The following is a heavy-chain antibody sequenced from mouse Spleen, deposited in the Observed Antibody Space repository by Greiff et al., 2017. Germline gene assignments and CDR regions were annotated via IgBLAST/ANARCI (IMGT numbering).Heavy chain of an antibody. CDR2: IDPNSGGT. CDR3: ASRFITTVVAKDYYAMDY. Sequence: VQLQQPGAELVMPGASVKLSCKASGYTFTSYWMHWVKQRPGRGLEWIGRIDPNSGGTKYNEKFKSKATLTVDKPSSTAYMQLSSLTSEDSAVYYCASRFITTVVAKDYYAMDYWGQGTSVTVSS. J-gene: IGHJ4*01. D-gene: IGHD1-1*01. V-gene: IGHV1-72*01. CDR1: GYTFTSYW.